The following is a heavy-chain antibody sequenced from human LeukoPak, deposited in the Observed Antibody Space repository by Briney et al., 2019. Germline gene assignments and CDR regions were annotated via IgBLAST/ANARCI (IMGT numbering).Heavy chain of an antibody. CDR2: IYPGDSDT. V-gene: IGHV5-51*01. CDR3: ARHGDSNYGQFDY. Sequence: GESLKISCKGSGYSFTSYWIGWVRQMPGKGLERMGIIYPGDSDTRYSPSFQGQVTISADKSINTAYLQWSSLKASDTAMYYCARHGDSNYGQFDYWGQGTLVTVSS. CDR1: GYSFTSYW. D-gene: IGHD4-11*01. J-gene: IGHJ4*02.